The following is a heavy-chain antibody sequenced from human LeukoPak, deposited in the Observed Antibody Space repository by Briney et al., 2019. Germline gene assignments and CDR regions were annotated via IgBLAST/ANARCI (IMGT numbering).Heavy chain of an antibody. J-gene: IGHJ5*01. CDR3: ARESDSSGWYDS. V-gene: IGHV3-43*02. Sequence: GSLRLSCAAPGFSFDDYAIHWVRQAPGKGLEWVSLISGDGGSTFYADSVKGRFTISRDNSKNSLYLQMSSLRSEDTALYYCARESDSSGWYDSWGQGTLVTVSS. CDR1: GFSFDDYA. CDR2: ISGDGGST. D-gene: IGHD3-22*01.